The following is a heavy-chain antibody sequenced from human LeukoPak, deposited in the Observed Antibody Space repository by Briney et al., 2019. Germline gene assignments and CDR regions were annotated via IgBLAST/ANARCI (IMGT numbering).Heavy chain of an antibody. Sequence: ASVKVSCKASGYTFTSYGISWVRQAPGQGLEWMGWISAYNGNTNYAQKLQGRVTMTTDTSTSIAYMELRSLRSDDTAVYYCARLDYDILTGYYKTFDYWGQGTLVTVSS. J-gene: IGHJ4*02. CDR2: ISAYNGNT. D-gene: IGHD3-9*01. CDR3: ARLDYDILTGYYKTFDY. V-gene: IGHV1-18*01. CDR1: GYTFTSYG.